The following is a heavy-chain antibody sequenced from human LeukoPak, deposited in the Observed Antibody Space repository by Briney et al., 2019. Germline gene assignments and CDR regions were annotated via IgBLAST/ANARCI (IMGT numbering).Heavy chain of an antibody. CDR3: ARGEKPYDY. J-gene: IGHJ4*02. Sequence: ASVKVSCKTSGYTFTYYVISWVRQAPGQRLEWMGWINAYNGNTNDAQKFQGRVTMTTDTSTSTAYMELRSLRSDDTAVYYCARGEKPYDYWGQGTLVSVSS. D-gene: IGHD1-26*01. CDR1: GYTFTYYV. CDR2: INAYNGNT. V-gene: IGHV1-18*01.